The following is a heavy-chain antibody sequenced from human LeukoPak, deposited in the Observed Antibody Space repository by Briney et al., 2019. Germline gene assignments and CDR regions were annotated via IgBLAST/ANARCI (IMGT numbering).Heavy chain of an antibody. Sequence: VGSLRLSCAASGFTFSNYVMSWVRQAPGKGLEWVSAISGGGGSTYYADSVKGRFTISRDNSEYTLYLQMNSLRAEDTAVYYCAKGSNSYSGSYFGAFDMWGQGTMVTVSS. D-gene: IGHD1-26*01. CDR1: GFTFSNYV. V-gene: IGHV3-23*01. J-gene: IGHJ3*02. CDR2: ISGGGGST. CDR3: AKGSNSYSGSYFGAFDM.